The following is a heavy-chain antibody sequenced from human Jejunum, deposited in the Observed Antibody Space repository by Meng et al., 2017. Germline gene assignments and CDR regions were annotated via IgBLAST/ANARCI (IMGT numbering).Heavy chain of an antibody. CDR2: ISYSGST. CDR1: VGSTSGSYDY. D-gene: IGHD3-10*01. V-gene: IGHV4-39*01. CDR3: ARHFSGSGTWFFDS. J-gene: IGHJ4*02. Sequence: QVQLQESGPGLVKPSGTLSFTCGVSVGSTSGSYDYWGWIRQPPGKGLDWTGTISYSGSTYYNPSLTSRVTISMDTSKNQFSLKLSSVTAADTAVYYCARHFSGSGTWFFDSWGQGALVTVSS.